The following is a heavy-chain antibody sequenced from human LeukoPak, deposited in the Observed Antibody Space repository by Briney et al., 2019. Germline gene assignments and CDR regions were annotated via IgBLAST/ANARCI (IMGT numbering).Heavy chain of an antibody. CDR2: ISYDGSNK. CDR1: GFTFSSYG. J-gene: IGHJ6*02. V-gene: IGHV3-30*13. Sequence: GGSLRLSCAASGFTFSSYGMHWGRQAPGRGLGWVAVISYDGSNKYYADSVKGRFTISRDNSKNSLYLQLNSLRAEDTAVYYCAKGTHCSGGSCNGMDLWAQDPTVTVA. D-gene: IGHD2-15*01. CDR3: AKGTHCSGGSCNGMDL.